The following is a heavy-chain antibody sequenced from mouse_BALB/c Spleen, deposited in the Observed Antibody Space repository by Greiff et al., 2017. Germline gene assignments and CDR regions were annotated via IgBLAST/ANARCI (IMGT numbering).Heavy chain of an antibody. CDR3: AANRYGYAMDY. Sequence: EVQLVESGGDLVKPGGSLKLSCAASGFTFSSYGMSWVRQTPDKRLEWVATISSGGSYTYYPDSVKGRFTISRDNAKNTLCLQMSSLKSEDTAMYYCAANRYGYAMDYWGQGTSVTVSS. J-gene: IGHJ4*01. CDR1: GFTFSSYG. CDR2: ISSGGSYT. V-gene: IGHV5-6*01. D-gene: IGHD1-1*01.